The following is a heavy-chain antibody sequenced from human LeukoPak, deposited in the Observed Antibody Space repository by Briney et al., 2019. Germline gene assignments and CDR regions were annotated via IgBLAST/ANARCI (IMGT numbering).Heavy chain of an antibody. CDR2: ISGSGGST. D-gene: IGHD2-2*01. J-gene: IGHJ6*03. CDR1: GFTFSNYA. V-gene: IGHV3-23*01. CDR3: AKVGGYCSSTSCSPRYYYYYYMDV. Sequence: GGSLRLSCAASGFTFSNYAVTWVRQAPGKGLEWVSAISGSGGSTYYADSVKGRFTISRDNSKNTLYLQMNSLRAEDTAVYYCAKVGGYCSSTSCSPRYYYYYYMDVWGKGTTVTVSS.